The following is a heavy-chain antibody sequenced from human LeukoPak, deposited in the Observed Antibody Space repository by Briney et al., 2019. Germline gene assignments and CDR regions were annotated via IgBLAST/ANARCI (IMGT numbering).Heavy chain of an antibody. D-gene: IGHD1-26*01. V-gene: IGHV4-59*01. CDR1: GGSISSYY. J-gene: IGHJ4*02. Sequence: SETLSLTCTVSGGSISSYYWSWIRQPPGKGLEWIGYIYYSGSTNYNPSLKSRVTISVDTSKNQFSPKLSSVTAADTAVYYCARDEGAGLFDYWGQGTLVTVSS. CDR2: IYYSGST. CDR3: ARDEGAGLFDY.